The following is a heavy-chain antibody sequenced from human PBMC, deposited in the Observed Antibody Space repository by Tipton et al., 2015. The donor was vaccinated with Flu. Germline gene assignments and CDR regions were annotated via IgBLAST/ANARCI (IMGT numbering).Heavy chain of an antibody. CDR3: AREGGYDFWSGFYPYAMDV. J-gene: IGHJ6*02. CDR2: IYSDGTT. D-gene: IGHD3-3*01. CDR1: GFTVNSNY. Sequence: SLRLSCAASGFTVNSNYMTWVRQAPGKGLEWVSVIYSDGTTYYADSVKGRFTISRDISKNTLYLQMNGLRVEDTAVYYCAREGGYDFWSGFYPYAMDVWGQGTTVTVSS. V-gene: IGHV3-53*01.